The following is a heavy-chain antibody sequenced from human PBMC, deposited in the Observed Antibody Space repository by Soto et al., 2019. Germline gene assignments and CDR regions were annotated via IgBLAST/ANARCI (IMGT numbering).Heavy chain of an antibody. V-gene: IGHV3-23*01. CDR1: GYTFSNYY. Sequence: SCKASGYTFSNYYIHWVRQAPGKGLEWVSAISGSGGSTYYADSVKGRFTISRDNSKNTLYLQMNSLRAEDTAVYYCAKVTSAPTQTQYYYYYGMDVWGQGTTVTVSS. CDR2: ISGSGGST. J-gene: IGHJ6*02. CDR3: AKVTSAPTQTQYYYYYGMDV.